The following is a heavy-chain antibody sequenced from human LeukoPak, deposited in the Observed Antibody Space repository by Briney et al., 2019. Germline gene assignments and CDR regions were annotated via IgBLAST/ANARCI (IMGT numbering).Heavy chain of an antibody. CDR2: IYPANSDT. Sequence: GESLKISCKGSGYSFNTYWIGWVRQMPGKGLEWMAIIYPANSDTRYSPSFQGQVTISADKSISTAYLQWSSLKASDTAMYYCARPACSSTSCYLYFQYWGQGTLVTVSS. V-gene: IGHV5-51*01. CDR1: GYSFNTYW. D-gene: IGHD2-2*01. CDR3: ARPACSSTSCYLYFQY. J-gene: IGHJ1*01.